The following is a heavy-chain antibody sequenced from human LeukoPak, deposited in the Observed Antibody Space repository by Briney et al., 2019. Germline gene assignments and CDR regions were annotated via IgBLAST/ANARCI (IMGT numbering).Heavy chain of an antibody. CDR2: IYSGGST. D-gene: IGHD4-17*01. CDR3: ARDRFATVTRDDYYYYGMDV. Sequence: GGSLRFSCAASGFTVSSNYMSWVRQAPGKGLEWVSVIYSGGSTYYADSVKGRFTISRDNSKNTLYLQMNSLRAEDTAVYYCARDRFATVTRDDYYYYGMDVWGQGTTVTVSS. V-gene: IGHV3-66*01. CDR1: GFTVSSNY. J-gene: IGHJ6*02.